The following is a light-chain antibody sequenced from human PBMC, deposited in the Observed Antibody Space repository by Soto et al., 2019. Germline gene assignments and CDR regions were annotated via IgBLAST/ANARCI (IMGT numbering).Light chain of an antibody. CDR2: GVS. Sequence: ELVLTQSPVALSLSSGERATLSCRASQSVSSTLLTWYQQKPGQAPRLLIYGVSSRATGIPDRFSGSGSGTDFTLTSSRMEPEDFAVYFCQHYGDSSWTFGQGSRVEIK. V-gene: IGKV3-20*01. J-gene: IGKJ1*01. CDR3: QHYGDSSWT. CDR1: QSVSSTL.